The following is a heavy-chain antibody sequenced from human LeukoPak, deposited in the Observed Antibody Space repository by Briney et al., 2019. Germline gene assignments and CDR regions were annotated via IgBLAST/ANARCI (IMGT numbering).Heavy chain of an antibody. D-gene: IGHD1-26*01. Sequence: GGSLRLSCAASGFIXXXXXXXWVRXAPXXXXXXXASIDSSXSXIHYXXXXXXXFXIXRDNARDSVYLQMNNLRADDTAVYYCARDIHSSRFDYWGHGTLDTVSS. CDR2: IDSSXSXI. V-gene: IGHV3-21*01. CDR3: ARDIHSSRFDY. CDR1: GFIXXXXX. J-gene: IGHJ4*01.